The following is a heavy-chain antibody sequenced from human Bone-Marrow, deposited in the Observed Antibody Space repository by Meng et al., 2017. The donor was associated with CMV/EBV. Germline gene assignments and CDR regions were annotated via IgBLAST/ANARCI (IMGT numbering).Heavy chain of an antibody. CDR2: IRGNSKNYAT. V-gene: IGHV3-73*01. CDR3: TRSTEYSIIAWFDP. CDR1: GFTFRDSA. Sequence: ETLSLTCAASGFTFRDSAMHWVRQAPGKGLEWIGHIRGNSKNYATAYAASVKGRFTISRDESQETAYLQMNSLRTEDTALYYCTRSTEYSIIAWFDPWGQGTLVTVSS. J-gene: IGHJ5*02. D-gene: IGHD6-6*01.